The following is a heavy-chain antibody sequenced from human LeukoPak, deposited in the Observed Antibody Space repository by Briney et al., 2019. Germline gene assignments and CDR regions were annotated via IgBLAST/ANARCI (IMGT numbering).Heavy chain of an antibody. CDR2: ISSSSSYI. D-gene: IGHD2-2*01. Sequence: MPGGSLRLSCAASGFTFSSYSMNWVRQALGKGLEWVSSISSSSSYIYYADSVKGRFTISRDNAKNSLYLQMNSLRAEDTAVYYCARADIVVVRSFDYWGQGTLVTVSS. CDR3: ARADIVVVRSFDY. V-gene: IGHV3-21*01. J-gene: IGHJ4*02. CDR1: GFTFSSYS.